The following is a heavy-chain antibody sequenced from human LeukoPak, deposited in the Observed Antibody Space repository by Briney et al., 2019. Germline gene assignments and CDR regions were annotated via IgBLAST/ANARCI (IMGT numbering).Heavy chain of an antibody. J-gene: IGHJ4*02. V-gene: IGHV4-34*01. D-gene: IGHD6-6*01. CDR1: GGSFSGYY. Sequence: SETLSLTCAVYGGSFSGYYWSWIRQPPGKGLEWIGEINHSGSTNYNPSLKSRVTISVDTSKNQFSLKLSSVTAADTAVYYCARDGPSIAADFDCWGQGTLVTVSS. CDR2: INHSGST. CDR3: ARDGPSIAADFDC.